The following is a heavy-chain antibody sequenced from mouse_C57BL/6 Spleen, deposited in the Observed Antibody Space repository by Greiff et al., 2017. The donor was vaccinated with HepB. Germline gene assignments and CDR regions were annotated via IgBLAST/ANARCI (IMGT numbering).Heavy chain of an antibody. CDR3: ARQTTVGEAMDY. J-gene: IGHJ4*01. V-gene: IGHV5-9*04. D-gene: IGHD1-1*01. Sequence: EVKLVESGGGLVKPGGSLKLSCAASGFTFSSYTMSWVRQTPEKRLEWVATISGGGGNTYYPDSVKGRFTISRDNAKNTLYLQMSSLRSEDTAVYYCARQTTVGEAMDYWGQGTSVTVSS. CDR2: ISGGGGNT. CDR1: GFTFSSYT.